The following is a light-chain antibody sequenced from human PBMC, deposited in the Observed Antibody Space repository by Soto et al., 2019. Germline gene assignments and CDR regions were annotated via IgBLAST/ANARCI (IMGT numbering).Light chain of an antibody. V-gene: IGKV3-20*01. Sequence: EILLTQSPGTLSLSQGERATLSCRASQSVSSSYLAWYQQKPGQAPRLLIYGASSRVTGIPDRFSGSGSGTDLTIPISRLEPADFAVYYCHKYGRSRLYTFGQGTKLEIK. CDR3: HKYGRSRLYT. J-gene: IGKJ2*01. CDR2: GAS. CDR1: QSVSSSY.